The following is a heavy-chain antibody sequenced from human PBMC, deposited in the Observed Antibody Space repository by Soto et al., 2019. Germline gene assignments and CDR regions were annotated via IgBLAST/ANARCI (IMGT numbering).Heavy chain of an antibody. J-gene: IGHJ4*02. CDR1: GGSISSYY. V-gene: IGHV4-59*01. D-gene: IGHD4-17*01. CDR2: IYYSGST. Sequence: QVQLQESGPGLVKPSETLSLTCTVSGGSISSYYWSWIRQPPGKGLEWIGYIYYSGSTNYNPSLRTRDTRSVDTSKTHFSLQRSSVTAADTAVYYCARYDYGDYIDYWGQGTLVTVSS. CDR3: ARYDYGDYIDY.